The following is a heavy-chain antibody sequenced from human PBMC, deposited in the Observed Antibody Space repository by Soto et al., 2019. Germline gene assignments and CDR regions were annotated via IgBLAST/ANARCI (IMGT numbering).Heavy chain of an antibody. CDR3: ARRV. Sequence: GGSLRLSCETSGFSFSNYPMNWVRKAPGKGMEWDSGISAGGDRTYYADSLKGRFTIFRDNSKNSVSLRMNSLGVEDTPVYYCARRVWGQGTLVTVSS. V-gene: IGHV3-23*01. CDR2: ISAGGDRT. CDR1: GFSFSNYP. J-gene: IGHJ4*02.